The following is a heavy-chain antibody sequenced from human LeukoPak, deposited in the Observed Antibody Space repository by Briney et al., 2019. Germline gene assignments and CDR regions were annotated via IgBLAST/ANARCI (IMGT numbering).Heavy chain of an antibody. J-gene: IGHJ4*02. V-gene: IGHV1-2*02. D-gene: IGHD2-2*01. CDR1: GYTFTDYY. CDR2: IGPNSGGT. Sequence: ASVKVSCKASGYTFTDYYMHWVRQAPGQGLEWMGWIGPNSGGTNYAQKFQGRVTLTRDTSISTAYMELSRLTSGDTAVYYCARDPKSQLLLDYWGQGTLVTVSS. CDR3: ARDPKSQLLLDY.